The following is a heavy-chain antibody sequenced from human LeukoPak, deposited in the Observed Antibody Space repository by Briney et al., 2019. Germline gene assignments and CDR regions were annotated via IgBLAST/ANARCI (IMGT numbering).Heavy chain of an antibody. CDR2: ISSSSSTI. J-gene: IGHJ6*02. V-gene: IGHV3-48*01. CDR3: SGYPHWYYGMDV. CDR1: GFTFSSYS. Sequence: PGGSLRLSCAASGFTFSSYSMTWVRQAPGKGLEWVSYISSSSSTIYYADSVKGRFTISRDNARNSLYLQMNSLRAEDTAVYYCSGYPHWYYGMDVWGQGTTVTVSS. D-gene: IGHD3-22*01.